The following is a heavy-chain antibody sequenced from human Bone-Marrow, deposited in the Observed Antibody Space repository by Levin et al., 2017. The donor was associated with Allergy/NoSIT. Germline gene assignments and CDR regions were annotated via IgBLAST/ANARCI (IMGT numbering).Heavy chain of an antibody. D-gene: IGHD2-15*01. Sequence: PGGSLRLSCAASGFTFSSYSMNWVRQAPGKGLEWVAHITSGSSTIYYVDSVKGRFTISRDNAKNSLYLQMSGLRDEDTAVYYCVRGGFDIWGQGTLVTVSS. V-gene: IGHV3-48*02. CDR3: VRGGFDI. CDR2: ITSGSSTI. CDR1: GFTFSSYS. J-gene: IGHJ3*02.